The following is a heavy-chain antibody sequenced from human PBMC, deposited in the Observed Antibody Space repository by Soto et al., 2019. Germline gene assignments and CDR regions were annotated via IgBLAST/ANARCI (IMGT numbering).Heavy chain of an antibody. CDR1: GGSISSGGYY. D-gene: IGHD1-1*01. Sequence: LSLTCTVSGGSISSGGYYWSWIRQHPGKGLEWIGYIYYSGSTYYNPSLKSRVTISVDTSKNQFSLKLSSVTAADTAVYYCARGGKLDYFDYWGQGTLVTVSS. CDR2: IYYSGST. V-gene: IGHV4-31*03. CDR3: ARGGKLDYFDY. J-gene: IGHJ4*02.